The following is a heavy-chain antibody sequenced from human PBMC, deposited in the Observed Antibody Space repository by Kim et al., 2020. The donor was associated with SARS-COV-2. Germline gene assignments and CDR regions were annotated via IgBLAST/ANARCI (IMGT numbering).Heavy chain of an antibody. V-gene: IGHV4-59*01. CDR3: ARKRADSSGCIDY. Sequence: SETLSLTCTVSSDSISDYYWSWIRQPPGKGLEWIGYVHHNGNTNYSPSLKSRVTIAVHTSTTKFFLMLTSVTAADTAVYYCARKRADSSGCIDYWGQG. CDR1: SDSISDYY. D-gene: IGHD3-22*01. J-gene: IGHJ4*02. CDR2: VHHNGNT.